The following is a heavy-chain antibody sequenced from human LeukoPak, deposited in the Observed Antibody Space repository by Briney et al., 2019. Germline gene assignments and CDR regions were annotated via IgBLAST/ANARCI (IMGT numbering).Heavy chain of an antibody. V-gene: IGHV3-15*01. D-gene: IGHD3-3*01. Sequence: PGGSLRLSCAASGFTFSNAWMSWVRQAPGKGLEWVGRMKSKTDGGTTDYAAPVKGRFTISRDDSKNTLYLQMNSLKTEDTAVYYCTTDILGPDFWGQGTLVTVSS. CDR2: MKSKTDGGTT. J-gene: IGHJ4*02. CDR3: TTDILGPDF. CDR1: GFTFSNAW.